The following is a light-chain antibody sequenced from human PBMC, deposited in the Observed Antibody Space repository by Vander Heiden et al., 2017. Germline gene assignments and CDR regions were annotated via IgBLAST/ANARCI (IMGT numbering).Light chain of an antibody. Sequence: EIVMTQSPATLSVSPGERATLSCRASQSVSSNLAWYQQKPGQAPRLLIYGAYTRATGIPARFSGSGSGTEFTLTISSLQSEDFAVYYWQQDNNWHLFGHGTKVDIK. V-gene: IGKV3-15*01. CDR3: QQDNNWHL. CDR2: GAY. CDR1: QSVSSN. J-gene: IGKJ3*01.